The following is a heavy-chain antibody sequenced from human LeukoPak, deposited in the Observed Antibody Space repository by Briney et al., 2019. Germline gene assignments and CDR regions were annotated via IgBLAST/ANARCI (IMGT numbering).Heavy chain of an antibody. V-gene: IGHV3-30-3*01. J-gene: IGHJ4*02. Sequence: PGGSLRLSCAASGFTFSSYAMHWVRQAPGKGLEWVAVISYDGSNKYYADSVKGRFTISRDNSKNTLYLQMNSLRDEDTAVYYCASGGHVDYCGQGTLIIVSS. CDR1: GFTFSSYA. CDR3: ASGGHVDY. CDR2: ISYDGSNK.